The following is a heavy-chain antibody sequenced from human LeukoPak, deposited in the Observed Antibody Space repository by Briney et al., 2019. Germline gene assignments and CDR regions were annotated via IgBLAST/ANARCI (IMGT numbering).Heavy chain of an antibody. D-gene: IGHD2-2*01. J-gene: IGHJ6*03. CDR3: ARQVSEYQLLYYYDYYMDV. V-gene: IGHV4-39*01. CDR1: GGSISSSSYY. Sequence: SETLSLTCTVSGGSISSSSYYWGWIRQPPGKGLEWFGSIYYSGSTYYNPSLKKQVTISVDTSKNQFSLKLSSVTAADTAVYFCARQVSEYQLLYYYDYYMDVWGKGTTVTVSS. CDR2: IYYSGST.